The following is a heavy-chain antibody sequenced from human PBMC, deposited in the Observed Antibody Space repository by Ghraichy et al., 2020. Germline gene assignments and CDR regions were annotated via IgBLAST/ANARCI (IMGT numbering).Heavy chain of an antibody. Sequence: GGSLRLSCAASGFTFNIYGMNWVRQAPGKGLEWVSYISSTSSAMYYADSVKGRFTISRDNAKNSLYLQMNSLRDEDTAVYYCASNLPPMDWGQGTLVNVSS. J-gene: IGHJ4*02. CDR1: GFTFNIYG. V-gene: IGHV3-48*02. D-gene: IGHD5-24*01. CDR2: ISSTSSAM. CDR3: ASNLPPMD.